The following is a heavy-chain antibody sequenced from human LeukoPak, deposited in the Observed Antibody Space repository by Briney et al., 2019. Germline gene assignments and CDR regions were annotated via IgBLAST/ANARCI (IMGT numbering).Heavy chain of an antibody. V-gene: IGHV3-21*01. CDR3: ARLAGDYALTYFDY. CDR2: ISSSSSYI. Sequence: GGSLRLSCAAPGFTFSSYSMNWVRQAPGKGLEWVSSISSSSSYIYYADSVKGRFTISRDNAKNSLYLQMNSLRAEDTAVYYCARLAGDYALTYFDYWGQGTLVTVSS. J-gene: IGHJ4*02. D-gene: IGHD4-17*01. CDR1: GFTFSSYS.